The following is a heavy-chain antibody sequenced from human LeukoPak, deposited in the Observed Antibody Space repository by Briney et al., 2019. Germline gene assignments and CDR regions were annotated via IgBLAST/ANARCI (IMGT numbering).Heavy chain of an antibody. J-gene: IGHJ4*02. CDR1: GFVVNRNY. V-gene: IGHV3-53*01. CDR3: ANGSSAYYFES. D-gene: IGHD6-6*01. CDR2: IYDGGSR. Sequence: PGGSLRLSCEVSGFVVNRNYMNWIRQAPGKGLESVSVIYDGGSRYYADSVKGRFTISRDPSKNTVYLEMTGLRVDDTAVYYCANGSSAYYFESWGQGTLVTVSS.